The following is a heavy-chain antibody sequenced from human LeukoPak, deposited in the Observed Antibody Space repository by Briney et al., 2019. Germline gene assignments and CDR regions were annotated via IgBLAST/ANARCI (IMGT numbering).Heavy chain of an antibody. CDR1: GYTFTGYY. CDR2: INANSGDT. CDR3: ARELHTSDAFDI. Sequence: ASVKVSCKASGYTFTGYYMRWARQAPGQGLEWMGWINANSGDTNYAQRFQGRVTVTRDTSISTAYMELSRLRSDDTAVYYCARELHTSDAFDIWGQGTMVTVSS. D-gene: IGHD5-18*01. J-gene: IGHJ3*02. V-gene: IGHV1-2*02.